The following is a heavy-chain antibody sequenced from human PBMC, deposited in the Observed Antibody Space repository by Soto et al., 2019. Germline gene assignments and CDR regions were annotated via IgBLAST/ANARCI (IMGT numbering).Heavy chain of an antibody. CDR2: MNSNSGNT. CDR3: ATAHGGNSWAASDI. J-gene: IGHJ3*02. CDR1: RYTFTSYD. D-gene: IGHD2-21*02. V-gene: IGHV1-8*01. Sequence: QVQLVQSGAEVKKPGASVKVSCKASRYTFTSYDINWVRQATGQGLEWMGWMNSNSGNTGYAQKLQGRVTMTRNTSIRTAYMELSSLRSEATAIYYCATAHGGNSWAASDIWGQGTMVTVS.